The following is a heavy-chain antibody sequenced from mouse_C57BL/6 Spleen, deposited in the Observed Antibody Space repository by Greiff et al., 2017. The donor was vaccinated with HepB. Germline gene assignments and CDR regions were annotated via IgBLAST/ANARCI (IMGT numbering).Heavy chain of an antibody. CDR2: IDPSDSYT. D-gene: IGHD1-1*01. V-gene: IGHV1-69*01. CDR3: ASVTTVVATKGYFDY. Sequence: QVQLQQPGAELVMPGASVKLSCKASGYTFTSYWMHWVKQRPGQGLEWIGEIDPSDSYTNYNQKFKGKSTLTVDKSSSTAYMQLSSLTSADSAVYDCASVTTVVATKGYFDYWGQGTTLTVSS. CDR1: GYTFTSYW. J-gene: IGHJ2*01.